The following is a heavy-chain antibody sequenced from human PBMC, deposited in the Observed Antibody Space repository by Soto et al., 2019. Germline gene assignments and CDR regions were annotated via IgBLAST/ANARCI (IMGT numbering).Heavy chain of an antibody. CDR3: ARRRSGPTCFDD. Sequence: SETLSLTCTVSGGSISSYYWSWIRQPPGKGLEWIGFVYHSGSTNYSPSLKSRVTISVDTSKNQFSLKLSSVTAADTAVYYCARRRSGPTCFDDWGQGTLVTVSS. J-gene: IGHJ4*02. CDR2: VYHSGST. CDR1: GGSISSYY. D-gene: IGHD3-10*01. V-gene: IGHV4-59*08.